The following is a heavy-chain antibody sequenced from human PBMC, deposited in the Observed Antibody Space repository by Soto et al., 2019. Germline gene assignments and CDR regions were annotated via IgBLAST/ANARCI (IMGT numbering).Heavy chain of an antibody. CDR2: IRSKAYGGTT. J-gene: IGHJ5*02. D-gene: IGHD3-22*01. CDR1: GFTFGDYA. Sequence: GGSLRLSCTASGFTFGDYAMSWFRQAPEKGLEWVGFIRSKAYGGTTEYAASVKGRFTISRDDSKSIAYLQMNSLKTEDTAVYYCTMTYYYDSSGYYYSPWGQGNLVTVS. CDR3: TMTYYYDSSGYYYSP. V-gene: IGHV3-49*03.